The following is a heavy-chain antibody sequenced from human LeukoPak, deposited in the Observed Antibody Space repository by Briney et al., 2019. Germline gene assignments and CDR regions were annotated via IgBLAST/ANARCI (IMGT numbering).Heavy chain of an antibody. CDR1: GFTFSSYS. J-gene: IGHJ4*02. CDR3: ARDLDYYGSGNDY. V-gene: IGHV3-21*01. D-gene: IGHD3-10*01. Sequence: PGGSLRLSCAASGFTFSSYSMNWVRQAPGKGLEWVSSISSSSSYVYYADSVKGRFTISRDNAKNSLYLQMNSLRAEDTAVYYCARDLDYYGSGNDYWGQGTLVTVSS. CDR2: ISSSSSYV.